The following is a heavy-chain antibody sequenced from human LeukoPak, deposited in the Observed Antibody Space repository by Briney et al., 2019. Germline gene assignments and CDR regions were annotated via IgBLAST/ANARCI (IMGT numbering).Heavy chain of an antibody. V-gene: IGHV3-23*01. CDR2: LSPSGADT. D-gene: IGHD5-24*01. CDR1: GFTFSSYA. CDR3: ARRAYNWGAFDI. Sequence: GGSLRLSCAASGFTFSSYAMSWVRQAPGKGLEWVSTLSPSGADTYYADSVKGRFTISRDISKNTLYLQMNSLRAEDAAVYYCARRAYNWGAFDIWGQGTMVTVSS. J-gene: IGHJ3*02.